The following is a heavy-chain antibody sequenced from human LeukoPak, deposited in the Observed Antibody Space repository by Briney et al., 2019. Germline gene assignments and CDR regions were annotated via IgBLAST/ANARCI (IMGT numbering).Heavy chain of an antibody. V-gene: IGHV3-23*01. D-gene: IGHD4-17*01. Sequence: GGSLRLSCAASGFTFNSYVMSWVRQAPGKGLEWVSGISGSGGSTYYADSVKGRFTISRDNSKNTLYLQMNSLRAEDTAVYYCAKGDGDYYYYMDVWGKGTTVTVSS. CDR1: GFTFNSYV. J-gene: IGHJ6*03. CDR3: AKGDGDYYYYMDV. CDR2: ISGSGGST.